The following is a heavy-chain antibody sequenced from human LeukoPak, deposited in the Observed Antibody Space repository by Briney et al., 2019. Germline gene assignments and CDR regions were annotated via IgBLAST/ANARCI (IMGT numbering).Heavy chain of an antibody. D-gene: IGHD2-15*01. CDR2: INPNSGGT. CDR1: GYTFTCYY. Sequence: ASVKVSCKASGYTFTCYYMHWVRQAPGQGLEWMGRINPNSGGTNYAQKFQGRFTMTRDTSISTAYMELSRLRSDDTAVYYCARDVRYCSGGSCQRSWEYFQHWGQGTLVTVSS. CDR3: ARDVRYCSGGSCQRSWEYFQH. J-gene: IGHJ1*01. V-gene: IGHV1-2*06.